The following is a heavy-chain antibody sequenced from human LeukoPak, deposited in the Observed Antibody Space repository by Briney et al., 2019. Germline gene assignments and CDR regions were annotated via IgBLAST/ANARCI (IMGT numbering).Heavy chain of an antibody. V-gene: IGHV4-39*01. CDR3: ARLMAVAGTPLGY. J-gene: IGHJ4*02. CDR2: IYYSGST. CDR1: GGSISSSSYY. D-gene: IGHD6-19*01. Sequence: SETLSPTCTVSGGSISSSSYYWGWIRQPPGKGLEWIGSIYYSGSTYYNPSLKSRVTISVDTSKNQFSLKLSSVTAADTAVYYCARLMAVAGTPLGYWGQGTLVTVSS.